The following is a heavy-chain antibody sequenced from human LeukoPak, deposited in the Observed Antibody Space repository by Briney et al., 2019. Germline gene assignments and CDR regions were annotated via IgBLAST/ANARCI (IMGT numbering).Heavy chain of an antibody. Sequence: GGSLRLSCEGSGFTFNIYAMTWVRQAPGKGLEWVANIKEDGSRQYYVDSVKGRFTISRDNAKNSLYLQMNSLRVEDTAVYYCARDGGGYDSWGQGTLVTVSS. D-gene: IGHD5-24*01. CDR1: GFTFNIYA. V-gene: IGHV3-7*01. CDR3: ARDGGGYDS. J-gene: IGHJ5*01. CDR2: IKEDGSRQ.